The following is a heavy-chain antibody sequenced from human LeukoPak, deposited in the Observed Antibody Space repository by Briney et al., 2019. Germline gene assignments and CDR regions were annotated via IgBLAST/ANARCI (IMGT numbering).Heavy chain of an antibody. V-gene: IGHV1-18*01. D-gene: IGHD6-13*01. CDR2: ISAYNGNT. CDR3: ARDSSSWYRGVWFDP. J-gene: IGHJ5*02. Sequence: ASVKVSCKASGYTFTSLDINWVRQAPGQGLEWMGWISAYNGNTNYAQKLQGRVTMTTDTSTSTAYMELRSLRSDDTAVYYCARDSSSWYRGVWFDPWGQGTLLTVSS. CDR1: GYTFTSLD.